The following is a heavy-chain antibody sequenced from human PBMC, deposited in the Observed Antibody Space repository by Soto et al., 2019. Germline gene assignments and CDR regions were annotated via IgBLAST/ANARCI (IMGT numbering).Heavy chain of an antibody. V-gene: IGHV1-69*12. J-gene: IGHJ6*02. Sequence: QLQLVQSGAEVTKPGSSVKVSCKASGGTFSSYAFSWVRQAPGQGLEWMGGIIPIFGRANYAQKFQGRVTITADESTSTGYMALSSLRPADTAVDDCARAPPYSDNGRVVPAKYGMDVLGQGTTVTVSS. CDR1: GGTFSSYA. CDR2: IIPIFGRA. D-gene: IGHD2-15*01. CDR3: ARAPPYSDNGRVVPAKYGMDV.